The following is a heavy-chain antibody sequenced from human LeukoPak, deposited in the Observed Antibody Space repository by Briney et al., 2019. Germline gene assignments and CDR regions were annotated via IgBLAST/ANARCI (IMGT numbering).Heavy chain of an antibody. D-gene: IGHD5-12*01. Sequence: ASVKVSCKASGYTFTSYYMHWVRQAPGQGLEWMGIINPSGGSTSYAQKFQGRVTMTRDMSTSTVYMELSSLRSEDTAVYYCARDSIVATINGENWFDPWGQGTLVTVSS. V-gene: IGHV1-46*01. J-gene: IGHJ5*02. CDR1: GYTFTSYY. CDR3: ARDSIVATINGENWFDP. CDR2: INPSGGST.